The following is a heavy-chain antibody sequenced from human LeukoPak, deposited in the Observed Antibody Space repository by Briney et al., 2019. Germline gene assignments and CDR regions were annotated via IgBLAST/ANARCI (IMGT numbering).Heavy chain of an antibody. V-gene: IGHV1-2*02. CDR1: GYTFTGYY. Sequence: ASVKVSCKASGYTFTGYYMHWVRQAPGQGLAWIGWINPNSGGTNYAQKFQGRVTMTRDTSISTAYMELSRLRSDDTAVYYCARVLYYYDSSGYSHFDYWGQGTLVTVSS. J-gene: IGHJ4*02. D-gene: IGHD3-22*01. CDR3: ARVLYYYDSSGYSHFDY. CDR2: INPNSGGT.